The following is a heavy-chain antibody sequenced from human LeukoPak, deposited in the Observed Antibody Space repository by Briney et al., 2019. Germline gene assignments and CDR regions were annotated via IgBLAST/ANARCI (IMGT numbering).Heavy chain of an antibody. CDR1: GYTFTSYG. V-gene: IGHV1-18*01. J-gene: IGHJ5*02. D-gene: IGHD3-22*01. Sequence: ASVKVSCKASGYTFTSYGISWVRRAPGQGLEWMGWISAYNGNTNYAQKLQGRVTMTTDTSTSTAYMELRSLRSDDTAVYYCARSGGVVVITGDYNWFDPWGQGTLVTVSS. CDR3: ARSGGVVVITGDYNWFDP. CDR2: ISAYNGNT.